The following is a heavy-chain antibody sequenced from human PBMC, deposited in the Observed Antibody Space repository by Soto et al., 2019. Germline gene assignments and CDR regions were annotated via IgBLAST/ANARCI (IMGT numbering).Heavy chain of an antibody. CDR1: ESTISRDW. CDR2: TNQDGSEK. D-gene: IGHD1-26*01. Sequence: EVHLVECGGGLVQTGGSLRLSCAISESTISRDWMNWVRQAPGKGLEWVAHTNQDGSEKYYADSVKGRFTIFRDNAKKSLYLQMNSLRAGDTAMYYCSGGVGDAFWGQGTLVTVSS. J-gene: IGHJ4*02. CDR3: SGGVGDAF. V-gene: IGHV3-7*01.